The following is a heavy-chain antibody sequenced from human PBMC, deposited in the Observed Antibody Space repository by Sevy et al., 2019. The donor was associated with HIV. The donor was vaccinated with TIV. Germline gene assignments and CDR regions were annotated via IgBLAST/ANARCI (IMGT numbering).Heavy chain of an antibody. Sequence: ASVKVSCKASGGTFSSYAISWVRQAPGQGLEWMGGSIPSFGTANYAQKFQGRVTITADESTSTAYMELSSLRSEDTAVYYCARDLLGELSFVNYWGQRTLVTVSS. CDR3: ARDLLGELSFVNY. V-gene: IGHV1-69*13. J-gene: IGHJ4*02. CDR2: SIPSFGTA. D-gene: IGHD3-16*02. CDR1: GGTFSSYA.